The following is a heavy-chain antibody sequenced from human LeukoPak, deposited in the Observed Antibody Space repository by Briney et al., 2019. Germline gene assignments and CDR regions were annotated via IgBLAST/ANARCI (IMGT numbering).Heavy chain of an antibody. J-gene: IGHJ4*02. CDR2: ISGSGGST. CDR1: GFTFSSYA. V-gene: IGHV3-23*01. D-gene: IGHD6-19*01. Sequence: GGSLRLSCAASGFTFSSYAMNWVRQAPGKGLEWVSVISGSGGSTYYADSVKGRFTISRDNSKNTLYLQMNSLRAEDTAVYYCAKDQYSSGWGYYFDYWGQGTLVTVSS. CDR3: AKDQYSSGWGYYFDY.